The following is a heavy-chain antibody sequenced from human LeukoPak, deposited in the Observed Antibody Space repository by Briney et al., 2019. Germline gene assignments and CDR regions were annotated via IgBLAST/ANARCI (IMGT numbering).Heavy chain of an antibody. V-gene: IGHV4-34*01. Sequence: SETLSLTCAVYGGSFSGYYWSWIRQPPGKGLEWIGEINHSGSTNYNPSLKSRVTISVDTSKNQFSLKLSSVTAADTAVYYCASSSHAVVNHYWGQGTLVTVSP. J-gene: IGHJ4*02. CDR2: INHSGST. D-gene: IGHD4-23*01. CDR1: GGSFSGYY. CDR3: ASSSHAVVNHY.